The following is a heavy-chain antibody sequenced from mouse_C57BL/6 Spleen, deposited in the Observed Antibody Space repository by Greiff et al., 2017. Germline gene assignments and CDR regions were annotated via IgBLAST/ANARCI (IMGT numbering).Heavy chain of an antibody. CDR3: ARDSSGFFAY. CDR2: IYPGDGAT. Sequence: QVQLQQSGPELVKPGASVKISCKASGYAFSSSWLNWVKQRPGKGLEWIGRIYPGDGATNYNGKFKGKATLTADQSSSTAYMQLSSLTSEDSAVYFGARDSSGFFAYWGQGTLVTVSA. V-gene: IGHV1-82*01. D-gene: IGHD3-2*02. CDR1: GYAFSSSW. J-gene: IGHJ3*01.